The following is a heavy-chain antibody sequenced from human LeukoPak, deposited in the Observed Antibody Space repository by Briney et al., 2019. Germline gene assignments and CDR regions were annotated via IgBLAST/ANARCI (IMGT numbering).Heavy chain of an antibody. D-gene: IGHD2-8*01. Sequence: GGSLRLSCAPSGFIFSIYCVHWVRRAGGEGLVWVSRMSRDGTSTSYADSVKGRLTISRDNARNTLYLQMNSLRTEDTAVYYCATENGHAFDIWGQGTMVTASA. V-gene: IGHV3-74*01. CDR1: GFIFSIYC. J-gene: IGHJ3*02. CDR3: ATENGHAFDI. CDR2: MSRDGTST.